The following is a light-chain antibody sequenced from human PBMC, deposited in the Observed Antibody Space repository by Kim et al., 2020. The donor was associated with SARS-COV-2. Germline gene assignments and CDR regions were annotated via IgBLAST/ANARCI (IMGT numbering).Light chain of an antibody. CDR3: LQYNKGPRT. V-gene: IGKV3-15*01. CDR1: HSVSSN. J-gene: IGKJ4*02. CDR2: GSS. Sequence: VSPWETASLSCRASHSVSSNFACYQLKPGQAPRLLLYGSSARATCIPARFCGSGYGTDFTLTIISLQSEDFAVYYCLQYNKGPRTFGGGTKVDIK.